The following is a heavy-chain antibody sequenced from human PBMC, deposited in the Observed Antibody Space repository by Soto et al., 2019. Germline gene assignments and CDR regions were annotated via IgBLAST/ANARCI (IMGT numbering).Heavy chain of an antibody. CDR1: GGSISSSSDY. Sequence: SETLSLTCTVSGGSISSSSDYWGWIRQPPGKGLEWIGSIYYSGSTYYNPSLKSRVTISVDTSKNQFSLKLSSVTAADTAVYYCARAKYSSSWSERYWYCYYGMDVWGQGTTVTVSS. CDR3: ARAKYSSSWSERYWYCYYGMDV. V-gene: IGHV4-39*01. J-gene: IGHJ6*02. D-gene: IGHD6-13*01. CDR2: IYYSGST.